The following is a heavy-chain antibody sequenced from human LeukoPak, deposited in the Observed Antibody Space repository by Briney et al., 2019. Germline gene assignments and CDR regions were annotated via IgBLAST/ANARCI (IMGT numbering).Heavy chain of an antibody. Sequence: ASVKVSCKASGYTFTSYDINWVRQATGQGLEWMGWMNPNSGNTGYAQKFQGRVTMTRNTSISTAYMELSSLRSEDTAVYYCARALSYGDHFDYWGQGTLVTVSS. V-gene: IGHV1-8*01. CDR2: MNPNSGNT. J-gene: IGHJ4*02. CDR3: ARALSYGDHFDY. D-gene: IGHD4-17*01. CDR1: GYTFTSYD.